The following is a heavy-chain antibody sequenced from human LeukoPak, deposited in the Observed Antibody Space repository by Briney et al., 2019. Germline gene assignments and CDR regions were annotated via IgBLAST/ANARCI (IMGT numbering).Heavy chain of an antibody. V-gene: IGHV3-23*05. D-gene: IGHD2/OR15-2a*01. CDR1: GFTFSNYA. CDR3: ARRAGEYSHPYDY. J-gene: IGHJ4*02. CDR2: IYSGGNT. Sequence: GGSLRLSCAASGFTFSNYAMSWVRQAQGKGLEWVSFIYSGGNTHYSDSVKGRFTISRDNSKNTLYLQMNSLRAEDTAVYYCARRAGEYSHPYDYWGQGTLVTVSS.